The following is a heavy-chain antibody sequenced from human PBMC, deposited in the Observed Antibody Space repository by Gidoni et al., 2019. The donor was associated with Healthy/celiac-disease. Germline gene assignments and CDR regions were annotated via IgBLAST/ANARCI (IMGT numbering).Heavy chain of an antibody. CDR3: ATSYGYERGAFDI. CDR2: ISGSGGST. V-gene: IGHV3-23*01. Sequence: EVQLLESGGGLVQPGGSLRLSCAASGFTFSSYAMSWVRQAPGKGLEWVSAISGSGGSTYYADAVKGRFTISRDNSKNTLYLQMNSLRAEDTAVYYCATSYGYERGAFDIWGQGTMVTVSS. J-gene: IGHJ3*02. D-gene: IGHD5-18*01. CDR1: GFTFSSYA.